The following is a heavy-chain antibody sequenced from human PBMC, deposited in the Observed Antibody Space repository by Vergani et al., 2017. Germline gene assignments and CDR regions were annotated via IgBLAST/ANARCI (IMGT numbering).Heavy chain of an antibody. Sequence: QVQLVQSGAEVKKPGSSVKVSCKASGGTFSSYAISWVRQAPGQGLEWMGRIIPILGIANYAQKFQGRVTITADKSTSTAYMELSSLRSEDTIVYYCASSYDSSGYYYDYWGQGTLVTVSS. CDR3: ASSYDSSGYYYDY. CDR1: GGTFSSYA. V-gene: IGHV1-69*04. D-gene: IGHD3-22*01. J-gene: IGHJ4*02. CDR2: IIPILGIA.